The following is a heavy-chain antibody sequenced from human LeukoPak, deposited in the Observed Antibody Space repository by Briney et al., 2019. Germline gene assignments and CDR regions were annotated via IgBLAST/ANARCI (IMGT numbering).Heavy chain of an antibody. CDR1: GFSFSSYA. CDR3: AKIYGDSTPSFDY. CDR2: ISGSGGST. J-gene: IGHJ4*02. V-gene: IGHV3-23*01. Sequence: SGGSLRLSCAASGFSFSSYAMSWVRQAPGKGLEWVSAISGSGGSTYYADSVKGRFTISRDNSKNTLYLQMNSLRAEDTAVYYCAKIYGDSTPSFDYWGQGTLVTVSS. D-gene: IGHD4-17*01.